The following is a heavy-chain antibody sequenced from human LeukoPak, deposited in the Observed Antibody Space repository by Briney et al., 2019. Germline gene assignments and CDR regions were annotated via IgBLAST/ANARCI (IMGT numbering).Heavy chain of an antibody. CDR1: GGTFSSYA. V-gene: IGHV1-69*05. CDR2: IIPIFGTA. CDR3: ARGRGYCSSTSCYNHFDY. Sequence: SVKVSCKASGGTFSSYAISWVRQAPGQGLEWMGGIIPIFGTANYAQKFQGRVTITTDESTSTAYMELSSLRSEDTAVYYCARGRGYCSSTSCYNHFDYWGQGTLVTVSS. J-gene: IGHJ4*02. D-gene: IGHD2-2*02.